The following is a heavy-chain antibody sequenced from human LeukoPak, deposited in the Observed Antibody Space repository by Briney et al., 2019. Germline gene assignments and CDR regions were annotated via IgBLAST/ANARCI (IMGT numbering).Heavy chain of an antibody. Sequence: NAGGSPRLSCAASGFTFSSYSMNWVRQAPGKGLEWVSSISSSSSYIYYADSVKGRFTISRDNAKNSLYLQMNSLRAEDTAVYYCARGRTYYYDSSGYYPPIDALDIWGQGTMVTVSS. J-gene: IGHJ3*02. CDR1: GFTFSSYS. CDR2: ISSSSSYI. V-gene: IGHV3-21*01. D-gene: IGHD3-22*01. CDR3: ARGRTYYYDSSGYYPPIDALDI.